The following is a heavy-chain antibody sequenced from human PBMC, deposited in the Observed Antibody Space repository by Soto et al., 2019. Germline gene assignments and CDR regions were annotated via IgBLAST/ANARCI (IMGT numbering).Heavy chain of an antibody. CDR1: GYTFTSYY. J-gene: IGHJ4*02. Sequence: ASVKVSCKAPGYTFTSYYMHWVRQAPGQGLEWMGIINPSGGSTSYAQKFQGRVTMTRDASTSTVYMELSSLRSEDTAVYYCARGVAAAELWVWGQGTLVTVSS. CDR3: ARGVAAAELWV. V-gene: IGHV1-46*03. D-gene: IGHD6-13*01. CDR2: INPSGGST.